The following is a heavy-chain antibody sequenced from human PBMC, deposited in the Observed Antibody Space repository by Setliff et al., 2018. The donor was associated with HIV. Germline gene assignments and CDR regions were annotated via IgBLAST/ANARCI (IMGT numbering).Heavy chain of an antibody. CDR1: GFTFSSYA. J-gene: IGHJ6*03. CDR2: FSGSGVTS. Sequence: GGSLRLSCAASGFTFSSYAMNWVRQAPGKGLEWVSAFSGSGVTSHYADSVKGRFTTSRDNSRNTLYVQMNSLRAEDTAVYYCARELMWRGALHYFYYMDVWGEGTTVTVSS. V-gene: IGHV3-23*01. CDR3: ARELMWRGALHYFYYMDV. D-gene: IGHD1-26*01.